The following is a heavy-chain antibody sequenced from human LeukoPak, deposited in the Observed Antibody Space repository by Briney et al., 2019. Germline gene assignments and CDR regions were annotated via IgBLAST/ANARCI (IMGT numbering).Heavy chain of an antibody. D-gene: IGHD3-22*01. J-gene: IGHJ4*02. V-gene: IGHV3-48*04. CDR3: AREVTDYYDSSGYFDY. Sequence: GGSLRLSCGASGFSFSSYSMNWVRQAPGKGLEWVSYISSSSSTMYYSDSVKGRFTISRDNAKNSLYLQMNSLRAEDTAVYYCAREVTDYYDSSGYFDYWGQGTLVTVSS. CDR2: ISSSSSTM. CDR1: GFSFSSYS.